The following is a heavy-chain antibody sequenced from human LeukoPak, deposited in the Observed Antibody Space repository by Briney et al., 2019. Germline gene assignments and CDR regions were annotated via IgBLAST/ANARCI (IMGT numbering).Heavy chain of an antibody. CDR2: ISPGGDRT. V-gene: IGHV3-23*01. CDR3: AIMHGYYDGSGYWVQ. Sequence: PGGSLRLSCAASGFTFGSYAMSWVRQVPGKGLEWVSFISPGGDRTSNADSVEGRFTISRDNPRNTLCLQMNSLRGEDTAIYYCAIMHGYYDGSGYWVQWGQGTLVTVSS. CDR1: GFTFGSYA. D-gene: IGHD3-22*01. J-gene: IGHJ4*02.